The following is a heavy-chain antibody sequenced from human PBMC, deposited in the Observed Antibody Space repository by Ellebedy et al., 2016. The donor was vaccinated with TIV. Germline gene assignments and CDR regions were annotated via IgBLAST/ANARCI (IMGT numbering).Heavy chain of an antibody. Sequence: GESLKISCAASGFTFSPYAMAWVRQAPGKGLEWVAVISYDGSNKYYADSVKGRFTISRDNSKNTLYLQMNSLRAEDTAVYYCAKDRPSDYWGQGTLVTVSS. V-gene: IGHV3-30-3*01. CDR1: GFTFSPYA. CDR2: ISYDGSNK. J-gene: IGHJ4*02. CDR3: AKDRPSDY.